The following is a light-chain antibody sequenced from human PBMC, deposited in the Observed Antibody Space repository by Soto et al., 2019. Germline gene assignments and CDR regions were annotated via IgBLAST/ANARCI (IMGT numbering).Light chain of an antibody. CDR2: EVS. Sequence: QSVLTQPPSASGSPGQSVTISCTGTSSDVGGYNYVSWYQQHPGKAPKLMIYEVSKRPSGVPDRFSGSKSGNTASLTVSGLQVEDEADYYCSSYAGSNVVFGGGTQLTVL. J-gene: IGLJ2*01. CDR3: SSYAGSNVV. CDR1: SSDVGGYNY. V-gene: IGLV2-8*01.